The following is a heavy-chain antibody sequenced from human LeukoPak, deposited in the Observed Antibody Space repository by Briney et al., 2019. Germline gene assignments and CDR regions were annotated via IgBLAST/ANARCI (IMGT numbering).Heavy chain of an antibody. D-gene: IGHD3-9*01. J-gene: IGHJ5*02. CDR1: GGSISSYY. Sequence: SEALSLTCTVSGGSISSYYWSWIRQPPGKGLEWIGYIYYSGSTNYNPSLKSRVTISVDTSKNQFSLKLSSVTAADTAVYYCARVSRYYDILTGYQNWFDPWGQGTLVTVSS. CDR3: ARVSRYYDILTGYQNWFDP. V-gene: IGHV4-59*01. CDR2: IYYSGST.